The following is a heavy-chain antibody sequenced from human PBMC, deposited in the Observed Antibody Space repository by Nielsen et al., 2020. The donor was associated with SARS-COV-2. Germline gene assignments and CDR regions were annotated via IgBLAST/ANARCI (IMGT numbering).Heavy chain of an antibody. D-gene: IGHD2-15*01. Sequence: VRQMPGKGLEWVSVIYSGGSTYYADSVKGRFTISRDNSKNTLYLQMNSLRAEDTAVYYCARAAGYCSGGSCYSGGWFDPWGQGTLVTVSS. CDR3: ARAAGYCSGGSCYSGGWFDP. J-gene: IGHJ5*02. CDR2: IYSGGST. V-gene: IGHV3-53*01.